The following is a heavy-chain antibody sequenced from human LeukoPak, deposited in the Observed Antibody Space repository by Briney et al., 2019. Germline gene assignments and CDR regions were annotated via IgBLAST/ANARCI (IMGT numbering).Heavy chain of an antibody. CDR2: ISYDGSNK. CDR1: GFTFSSYA. Sequence: GGSLRLSCAASGFTFSSYAMHWVRQAPGKGLEWVAVISYDGSNKYYADSVKGRFTISRDNSKNTLYLQMNSLRAEDTAVYYCARDRVEYYYDSSGYFDYWGQGTLVTVSS. V-gene: IGHV3-30*04. CDR3: ARDRVEYYYDSSGYFDY. D-gene: IGHD3-22*01. J-gene: IGHJ4*02.